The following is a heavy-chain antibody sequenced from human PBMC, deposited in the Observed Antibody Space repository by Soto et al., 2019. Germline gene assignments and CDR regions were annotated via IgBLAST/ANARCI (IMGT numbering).Heavy chain of an antibody. J-gene: IGHJ4*02. V-gene: IGHV3-21*01. CDR1: GFTFSSYS. Sequence: EVQLVESGGGLVKPGGSLRLSCAASGFTFSSYSMNWVRQAPGKGLEWVSSISSSSSYIYYADSVKGRFTISRDNAKNSLYLQMNSLRAEDTAVYSCARLTSDDSSGYYCYWGQGTLVTVSS. CDR3: ARLTSDDSSGYYCY. CDR2: ISSSSSYI. D-gene: IGHD3-22*01.